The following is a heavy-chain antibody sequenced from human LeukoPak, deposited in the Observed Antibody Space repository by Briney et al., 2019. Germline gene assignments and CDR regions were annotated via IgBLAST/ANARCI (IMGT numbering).Heavy chain of an antibody. V-gene: IGHV4-59*08. CDR2: VYCDGTT. CDR1: GDSFTSYY. D-gene: IGHD2-8*02. J-gene: IGHJ4*02. Sequence: SETLSLTCSVSGDSFTSYYWSWVRQPPGKGLEWVGYVYCDGTTNYTPSLRSRVIMSVDKTKNKISLSLTSLTAADTAIYYCARLDCTGDGCYNHWGQGTLVTVSS. CDR3: ARLDCTGDGCYNH.